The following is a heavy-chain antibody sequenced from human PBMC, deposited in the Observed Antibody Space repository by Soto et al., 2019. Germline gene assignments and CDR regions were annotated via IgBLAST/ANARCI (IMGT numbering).Heavy chain of an antibody. CDR3: ARHHSNYGVNSYYMDV. V-gene: IGHV4-59*08. Sequence: SETLSLTCTVSGGSISSYYWSWIRQPPGKGLEWIGYIYYSGSTNYNPSLKSRVTISVDTSKNQFSLKLSSVTAADTAVYYCARHHSNYGVNSYYMDVWGKGPTVTVSS. CDR1: GGSISSYY. J-gene: IGHJ6*03. D-gene: IGHD4-4*01. CDR2: IYYSGST.